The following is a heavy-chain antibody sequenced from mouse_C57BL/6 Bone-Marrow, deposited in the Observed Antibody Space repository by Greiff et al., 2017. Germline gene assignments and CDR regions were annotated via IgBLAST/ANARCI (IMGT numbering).Heavy chain of an antibody. J-gene: IGHJ4*01. Sequence: DVQLQESGPGLVKPSQSLSLTCSVTGYSITSGYYWNWIRQFPGNKLEWMGYISYDGSNNYNPSLKNRISITRDTSKNQFFLKLNSVTTEDTATYYCARERYYDYDGYAMDYWGQGTSVTVSS. CDR1: GYSITSGYY. CDR2: ISYDGSN. V-gene: IGHV3-6*01. CDR3: ARERYYDYDGYAMDY. D-gene: IGHD2-4*01.